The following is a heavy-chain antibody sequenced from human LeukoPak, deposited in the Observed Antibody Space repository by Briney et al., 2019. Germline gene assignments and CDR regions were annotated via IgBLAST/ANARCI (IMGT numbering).Heavy chain of an antibody. J-gene: IGHJ4*02. CDR1: GGSISGSIYY. CDR3: ARQYYDSTGYYYFDH. D-gene: IGHD3-22*01. CDR2: LYYSGST. Sequence: SETLSLTCTVSGGSISGSIYYWGWIRQPPGKGLEWIGTLYYSGSTYYNPSLKSRVTISGDTSKSQFSLKLTSVTAADTAMYYCARQYYDSTGYYYFDHWGQGTLVTVSS. V-gene: IGHV4-39*01.